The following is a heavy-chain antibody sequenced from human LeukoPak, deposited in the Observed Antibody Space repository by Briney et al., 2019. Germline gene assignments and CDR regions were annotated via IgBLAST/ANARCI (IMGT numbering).Heavy chain of an antibody. CDR3: ARSGGGSFTWVDY. Sequence: GGSLRLSCAASGFTFSSYEMNWVRQAPGKGLEWVSYISSSGSTIYYADSVKGRFTISRDNAKNSLYLQMNGLRAEDTAVYYCARSGGGSFTWVDYWGQGTLVTVSS. D-gene: IGHD1-26*01. V-gene: IGHV3-48*03. J-gene: IGHJ4*02. CDR1: GFTFSSYE. CDR2: ISSSGSTI.